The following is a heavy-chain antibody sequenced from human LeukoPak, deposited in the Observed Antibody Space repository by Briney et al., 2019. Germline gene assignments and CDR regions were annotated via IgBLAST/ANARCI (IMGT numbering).Heavy chain of an antibody. D-gene: IGHD3-9*01. CDR2: ISYDGSNK. CDR3: ARDPTPRYFDWLSSDHYYYYMDV. V-gene: IGHV3-30-3*01. CDR1: GFTFSSYA. J-gene: IGHJ6*03. Sequence: HPGRSLRLSCAASGFTFSSYAVHWVRQAPGKGLECVAMISYDGSNKYYADSVKGRSTISRDNSKNTLYLQMNSLRAEDTGVYYCARDPTPRYFDWLSSDHYYYYMDVWGKGTTVTVSS.